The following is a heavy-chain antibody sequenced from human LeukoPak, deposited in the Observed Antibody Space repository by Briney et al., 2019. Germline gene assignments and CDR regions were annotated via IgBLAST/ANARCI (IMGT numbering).Heavy chain of an antibody. CDR3: VRDGRPLDY. J-gene: IGHJ4*02. V-gene: IGHV3-7*01. D-gene: IGHD1-1*01. CDR1: GFTFSRSW. Sequence: GGSLRLSCAASGFTFSRSWMSWVRQAAGKGLEWVANIKEDGSENYYVDSVKGRFTISRDNAKNSLYLQMNSLRSEDTAVYYCVRDGRPLDYWGQGTRVTVSS. CDR2: IKEDGSEN.